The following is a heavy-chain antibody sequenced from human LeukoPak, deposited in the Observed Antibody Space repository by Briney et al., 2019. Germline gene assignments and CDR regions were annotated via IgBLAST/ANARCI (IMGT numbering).Heavy chain of an antibody. CDR1: GFTFDDYG. D-gene: IGHD2-21*02. J-gene: IGHJ5*02. CDR3: ARVPYCGGDCYSNWFDP. CDR2: INWNGGST. Sequence: GGSLRLSCAASGFTFDDYGMSWVRQAPGKGLEWVSGINWNGGSTGYADSVKGRFTISRDNAKNSLYLQMNSLRAEDTALYYCARVPYCGGDCYSNWFDPWGQGTLVTVSS. V-gene: IGHV3-20*04.